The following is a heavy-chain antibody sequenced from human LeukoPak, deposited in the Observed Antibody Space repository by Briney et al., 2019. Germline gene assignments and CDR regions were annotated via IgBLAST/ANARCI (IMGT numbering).Heavy chain of an antibody. Sequence: PGGSLRLSCVASGSASGSTFSSSAMTWVRQAPGKGLEWVSTISSSGGSTYYADSVKGRFTISRDNAKNTLYLQMNSLRAEDTAVYYCAGERGDITDYWGQGTLVTVSS. CDR3: AGERGDITDY. D-gene: IGHD3-9*01. V-gene: IGHV3-23*01. CDR1: GSTFSSSA. CDR2: ISSSGGST. J-gene: IGHJ4*02.